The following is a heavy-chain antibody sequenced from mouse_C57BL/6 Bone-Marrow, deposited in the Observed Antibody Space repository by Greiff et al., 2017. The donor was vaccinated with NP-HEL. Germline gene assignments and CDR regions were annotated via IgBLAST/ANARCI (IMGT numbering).Heavy chain of an antibody. J-gene: IGHJ1*03. Sequence: QVQLQQSGAELVRPGTSVKMSCKASGYTFTNYWIGWAKQRPGHGLEWIGDIYPGGGYTNYNEKFKGKATLTADKSSSTAYMQFSSLTSEDSANYYSASRAGPYWYFEVWGTGTTVTVSS. CDR3: ASRAGPYWYFEV. V-gene: IGHV1-63*01. CDR2: IYPGGGYT. CDR1: GYTFTNYW. D-gene: IGHD3-1*01.